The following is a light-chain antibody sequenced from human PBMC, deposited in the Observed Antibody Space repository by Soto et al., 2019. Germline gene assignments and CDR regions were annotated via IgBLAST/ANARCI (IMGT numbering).Light chain of an antibody. J-gene: IGLJ1*01. CDR1: SSDVGGYNY. CDR3: SSYTSSSTRV. V-gene: IGLV2-14*01. Sequence: QSALTQPASVSGSPGQPITISCTGTSSDVGGYNYVSWYQQHPGKAPKLMIYDVSNRPSGVSNRFSGSKSGNTASLTISGLQAEDEADYYCSSYTSSSTRVFGTGPKAPS. CDR2: DVS.